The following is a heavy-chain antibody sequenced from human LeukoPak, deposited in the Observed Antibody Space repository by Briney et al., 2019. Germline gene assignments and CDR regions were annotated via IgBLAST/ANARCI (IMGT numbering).Heavy chain of an antibody. CDR1: GGSISSYY. CDR2: IYDSGST. CDR3: ASQTPPYGMDV. Sequence: SETLSLTCTVSGGSISSYYWSWIRQPPGKGLEWIGYIYDSGSTNYNPSLKSRITTSVDTSKNQFSLKLSSVTAADTAVYYCASQTPPYGMDVWGQGTTVTVSS. V-gene: IGHV4-59*01. J-gene: IGHJ6*02.